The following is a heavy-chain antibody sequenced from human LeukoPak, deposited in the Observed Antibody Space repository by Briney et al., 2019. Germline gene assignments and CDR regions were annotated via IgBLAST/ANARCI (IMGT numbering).Heavy chain of an antibody. CDR2: INHSGST. D-gene: IGHD3-3*01. V-gene: IGHV4-34*01. Sequence: SETLSLTCAVYGGSFSGYYWSWIRQPPGKGLEWIGEINHSGSTNYNPSLKSRVAISVDTSKNQFSLKLSSVTAADTAVYYCASVLETDYDFWINYWGQGALVTVSS. CDR1: GGSFSGYY. J-gene: IGHJ4*02. CDR3: ASVLETDYDFWINY.